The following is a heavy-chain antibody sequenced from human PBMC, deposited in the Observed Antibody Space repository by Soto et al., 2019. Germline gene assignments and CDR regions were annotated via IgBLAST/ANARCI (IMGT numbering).Heavy chain of an antibody. CDR3: VRYCSTTKCPFDY. J-gene: IGHJ4*02. V-gene: IGHV4-30-4*01. CDR1: GGSISSGGSY. Sequence: QVQLQESGPGLVKPSQTLSLTCTVSGGSISSGGSYWGWIRQPPGKGLELIGYIYYSGNTYFNPSLKSRVTLSVDTSKNQFSLNLSSVTAADTAVYYCVRYCSTTKCPFDYWGQGTLVTVSS. D-gene: IGHD2-2*01. CDR2: IYYSGNT.